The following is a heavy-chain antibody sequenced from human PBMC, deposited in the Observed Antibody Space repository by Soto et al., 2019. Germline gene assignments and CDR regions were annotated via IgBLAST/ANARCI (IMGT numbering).Heavy chain of an antibody. D-gene: IGHD6-19*01. Sequence: QVQLVESGGGVVQPGRSLRLSCAASGFTFSSYGMHWVRQAPGKGLEWVAVISYDGSNKYYADSVKGRFTISRDNSKNTLYLQMNSLRAEDTAVYYCAKMPTRGLAVAGPRFDYWGQGTLVTVSS. J-gene: IGHJ4*02. CDR2: ISYDGSNK. CDR1: GFTFSSYG. CDR3: AKMPTRGLAVAGPRFDY. V-gene: IGHV3-30*18.